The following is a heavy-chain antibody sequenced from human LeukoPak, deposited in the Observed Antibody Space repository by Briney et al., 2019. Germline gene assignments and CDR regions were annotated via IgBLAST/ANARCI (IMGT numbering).Heavy chain of an antibody. J-gene: IGHJ4*02. CDR1: GYTFTSYG. Sequence: GASVKVSCKASGYTFTSYGISWVGQAPGQGLEWMGWTSAYNGNTNYAQKLQGRVTMTTDTSTSTAYMELRSLRSDDTAVYYCARARQVTMVVTADYWGQGTLVTVSS. CDR2: TSAYNGNT. CDR3: ARARQVTMVVTADY. V-gene: IGHV1-18*01. D-gene: IGHD4-23*01.